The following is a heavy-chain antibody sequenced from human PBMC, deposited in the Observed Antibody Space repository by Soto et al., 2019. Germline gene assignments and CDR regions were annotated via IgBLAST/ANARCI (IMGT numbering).Heavy chain of an antibody. J-gene: IGHJ4*02. CDR3: TNVSRKGSAIDFDY. V-gene: IGHV1-8*01. CDR1: VYTFSNYD. D-gene: IGHD3-10*01. CDR2: VNPNNGDT. Sequence: QVQLVQSGAELKKPGASVKVSCKASVYTFSNYDMNWVRQATGQGPEWIGWVNPNNGDTGYAQKFQARVTLTSDISTTTAYMELTSLRSEDSAIYYCTNVSRKGSAIDFDYWGQGTLSTVSS.